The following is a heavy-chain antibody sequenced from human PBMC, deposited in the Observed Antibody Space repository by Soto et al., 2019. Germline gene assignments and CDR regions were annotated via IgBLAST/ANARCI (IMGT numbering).Heavy chain of an antibody. D-gene: IGHD5-12*01. CDR3: AREDIVATIGFDY. Sequence: EVQLVESGGGLVKPGGSLRLSCAASGFTFSSYSMNWVRQAPGKGLEWVSSISSSGSTIYYADSVKGRFTISRDNAKNSLYLQMNSLRAEDTAVYYCAREDIVATIGFDYWGQGTLVTVSS. J-gene: IGHJ4*02. V-gene: IGHV3-21*01. CDR1: GFTFSSYS. CDR2: ISSSGSTI.